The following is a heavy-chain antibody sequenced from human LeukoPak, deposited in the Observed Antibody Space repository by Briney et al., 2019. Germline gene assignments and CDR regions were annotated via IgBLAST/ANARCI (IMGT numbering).Heavy chain of an antibody. CDR2: ISGSGGST. CDR1: GFTFSNYA. V-gene: IGHV3-23*01. CDR3: AKVRDCSSTSCYRNYGMDV. J-gene: IGHJ6*02. Sequence: GGSLRLSCAASGFTFSNYAMNWVRQAPGKGLEWVSAISGSGGSTYYADSVKGRFTLSRDDSKNTLYLQMNSLRAEDTAVYYCAKVRDCSSTSCYRNYGMDVWGQGTTVTVSS. D-gene: IGHD2-2*01.